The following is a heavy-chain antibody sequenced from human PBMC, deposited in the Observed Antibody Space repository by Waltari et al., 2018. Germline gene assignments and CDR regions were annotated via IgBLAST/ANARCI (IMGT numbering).Heavy chain of an antibody. D-gene: IGHD6-19*01. V-gene: IGHV4-59*01. Sequence: QVQLQESGPGLVKPSETLSLTCTVSGGSISSYYWSWIRQTPGKGLEWIGYIYYSGSTNYNPSLKSRVTISVDTSKNQFSLKLSSVTAADTAVYYCARVGQQWLVRGDYYYMDVWGKGTTVTVSS. CDR2: IYYSGST. J-gene: IGHJ6*03. CDR1: GGSISSYY. CDR3: ARVGQQWLVRGDYYYMDV.